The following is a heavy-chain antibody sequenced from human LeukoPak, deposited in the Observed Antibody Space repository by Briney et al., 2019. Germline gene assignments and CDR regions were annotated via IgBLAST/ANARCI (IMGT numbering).Heavy chain of an antibody. V-gene: IGHV4-59*01. Sequence: SETLSLTCAVSGGSISSYYWSWIRQPPGKGLEWIGYIYYSGSTNYNPSLKSRVTISVDTSKNQFSLKLSSVTAADTAVCYCARENIVVVPAATFRAFDIWGRGTMVTVSS. CDR1: GGSISSYY. J-gene: IGHJ3*02. CDR3: ARENIVVVPAATFRAFDI. CDR2: IYYSGST. D-gene: IGHD2-2*01.